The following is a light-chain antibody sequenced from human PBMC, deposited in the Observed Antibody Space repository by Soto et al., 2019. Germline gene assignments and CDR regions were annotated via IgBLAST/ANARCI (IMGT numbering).Light chain of an antibody. CDR3: CSYAGDSYV. CDR2: DVS. CDR1: SSDVGNYNL. J-gene: IGLJ1*01. Sequence: QSALTQPAFVSGSPGQSITISCTGTSSDVGNYNLVSWYQQHPGKAPKLMIYDVSKRPSGVSNRFSGSKSGNTASLTISGLQADDEADYYCCSYAGDSYVFGTGT. V-gene: IGLV2-23*02.